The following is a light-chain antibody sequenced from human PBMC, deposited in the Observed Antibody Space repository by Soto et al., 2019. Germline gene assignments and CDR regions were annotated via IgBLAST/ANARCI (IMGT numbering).Light chain of an antibody. Sequence: DIQLTHSPPSLSASVLYRVTITFRASQGIINYLAWYQQKPGELPKLVIYAASILQTGVPSRFSGSGSGTAFSLTTSSLQPEEEATYFCQKYNSPPRRFGQGTKVDIK. V-gene: IGKV1-27*01. CDR1: QGIINY. J-gene: IGKJ1*01. CDR3: QKYNSPPRR. CDR2: AAS.